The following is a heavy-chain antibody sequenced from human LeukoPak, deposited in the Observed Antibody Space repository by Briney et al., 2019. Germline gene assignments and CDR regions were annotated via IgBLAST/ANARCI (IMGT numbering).Heavy chain of an antibody. V-gene: IGHV3-30*18. Sequence: QPGRSLRLSCAASGFTFSSYGMHWVRQAPGKGLEWVGVISYDGSNKYYADSVKGRFTISRDNSKNTLYLQMNSLRAEDTAVYYCAKDYYVRTERPQIDYWGQGTLVTVSS. CDR3: AKDYYVRTERPQIDY. CDR1: GFTFSSYG. J-gene: IGHJ4*02. CDR2: ISYDGSNK. D-gene: IGHD3-10*02.